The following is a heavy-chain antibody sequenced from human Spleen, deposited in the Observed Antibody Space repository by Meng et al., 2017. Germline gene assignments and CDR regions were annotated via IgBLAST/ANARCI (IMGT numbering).Heavy chain of an antibody. CDR2: IDPGTGGT. D-gene: IGHD6-13*01. CDR3: ARDEDISAAGKLFGDY. Sequence: VQLVESGAEVKKPGASVKVSCKASGYTFTSYAMHWVRQAPGQRLEWMGRIDPGTGGTQYAQNFQGRVTMTRDTSISTTYMELSRLRSDDTAVYYCARDEDISAAGKLFGDYWGQGTLVTVSS. V-gene: IGHV1-2*06. CDR1: GYTFTSYA. J-gene: IGHJ4*02.